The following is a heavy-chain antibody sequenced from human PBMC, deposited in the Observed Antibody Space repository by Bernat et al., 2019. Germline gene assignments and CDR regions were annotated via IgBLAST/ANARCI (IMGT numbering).Heavy chain of an antibody. Sequence: QVQLVQSGAEVKKPGSSVKVSCKASGGTFSSYAISWVRQAPGQGLEWMGGIIPIFGTANYAQKFQGRVTITADESTSTAYMELSSLRSEDTAVYYCARSAGDGYSSSWCWYFDLGGRGTLVTVSS. CDR1: GGTFSSYA. D-gene: IGHD6-13*01. J-gene: IGHJ2*01. CDR3: ARSAGDGYSSSWCWYFDL. CDR2: IIPIFGTA. V-gene: IGHV1-69*01.